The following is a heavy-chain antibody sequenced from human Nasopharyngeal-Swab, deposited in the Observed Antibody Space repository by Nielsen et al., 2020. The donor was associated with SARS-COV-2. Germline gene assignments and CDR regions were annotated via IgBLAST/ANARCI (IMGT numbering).Heavy chain of an antibody. Sequence: SETLSLTCTVSGGPISSYYWSWIRQPPGKGLEWIGYIYYSGSTNYNPSLKSRVTISVDTSKNQFSLKLSSVTAADTAVYYCARDGGRMYSPRAFDIWGQGTMVTVSS. CDR2: IYYSGST. D-gene: IGHD3-16*01. CDR1: GGPISSYY. V-gene: IGHV4-59*01. CDR3: ARDGGRMYSPRAFDI. J-gene: IGHJ3*02.